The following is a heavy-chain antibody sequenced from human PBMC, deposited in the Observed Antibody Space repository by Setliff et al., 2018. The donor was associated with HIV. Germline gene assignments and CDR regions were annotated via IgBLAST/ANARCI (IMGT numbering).Heavy chain of an antibody. Sequence: SETLSLTCTVSGGSISSGDYYWSWIRQPAGKGLEWIGHIHTSGSTKYNPSLKSRVTISADTSKNQFSLNLSSVTAAETAVYYCARVGYHGSGRYSFDYWGQGTLVTVSS. J-gene: IGHJ4*02. V-gene: IGHV4-61*09. CDR3: ARVGYHGSGRYSFDY. CDR2: IHTSGST. D-gene: IGHD3-10*01. CDR1: GGSISSGDYY.